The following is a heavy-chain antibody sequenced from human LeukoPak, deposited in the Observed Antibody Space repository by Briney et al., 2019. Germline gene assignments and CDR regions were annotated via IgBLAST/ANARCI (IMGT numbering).Heavy chain of an antibody. J-gene: IGHJ3*02. CDR3: ARDRRPYYYGSGSSESAFDI. D-gene: IGHD3-10*01. Sequence: ASVKVSCKASGYTFTGYYMHWVRQAPGQGLEWMGWINPNSGGTNYAQKFQGRVTMTRDTSISTAYMELSRLRSDDTAVYYCARDRRPYYYGSGSSESAFDIWGQGTMVTVSS. CDR1: GYTFTGYY. CDR2: INPNSGGT. V-gene: IGHV1-2*02.